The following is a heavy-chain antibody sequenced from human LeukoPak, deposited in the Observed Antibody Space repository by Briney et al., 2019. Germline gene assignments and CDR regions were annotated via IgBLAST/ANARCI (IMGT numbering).Heavy chain of an antibody. D-gene: IGHD6-6*01. CDR2: IYTSGST. J-gene: IGHJ5*02. Sequence: PSETLSLTCTVSGGSISSYYWSWIRQPAGKGLEWIGRIYTSGSTNYNPSFKSRVTMSVDTSKNQFSLKLSSVTAADTAVYYCARDLEYSSSSANWFDPWGQGTLVTVSS. V-gene: IGHV4-4*07. CDR1: GGSISSYY. CDR3: ARDLEYSSSSANWFDP.